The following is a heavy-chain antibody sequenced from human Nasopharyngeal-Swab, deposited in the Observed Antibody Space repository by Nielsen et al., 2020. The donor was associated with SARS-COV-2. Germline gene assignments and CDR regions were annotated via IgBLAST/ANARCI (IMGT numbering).Heavy chain of an antibody. V-gene: IGHV3-49*03. J-gene: IGHJ4*02. CDR2: IRSKAYGGTT. Sequence: GEALKISCTASGFTFGDYAMSWFRQAPGKGLEWVGFIRSKAYGGTTEYAASVKGRFTISRDDSKSIAYLQMNSLRAEDTAVYYCARDALTGGVDYWGQGTLVTVSS. CDR3: ARDALTGGVDY. CDR1: GFTFGDYA. D-gene: IGHD7-27*01.